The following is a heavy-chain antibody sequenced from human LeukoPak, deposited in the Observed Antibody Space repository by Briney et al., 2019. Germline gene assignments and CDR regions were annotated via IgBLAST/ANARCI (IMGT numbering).Heavy chain of an antibody. CDR2: ISYDGSDK. Sequence: GRSLRLSCAASGFSFSTYGMHWVRQAPGKGLEWVTVISYDGSDKYYADSVKGRFTISRDNSRNTLYLQMNSLRVEDTAVYYCAKEVGTFALDYWGQGTLVTVSS. J-gene: IGHJ4*02. CDR3: AKEVGTFALDY. V-gene: IGHV3-30*18. CDR1: GFSFSTYG. D-gene: IGHD1-26*01.